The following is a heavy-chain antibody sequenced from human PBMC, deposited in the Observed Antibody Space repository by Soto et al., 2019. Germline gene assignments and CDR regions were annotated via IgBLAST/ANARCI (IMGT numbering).Heavy chain of an antibody. CDR2: ISYDGGNE. CDR1: GFNFDVYA. Sequence: QVQLVESGGGVVQPGRSLRLSCAASGFNFDVYAMHWVRQAPGKGLEWVAIISYDGGNEYYADSVKGRFTISRDNSRNTLSLQMNSLRAGDTAVYYCARDMGSHSQFIFEYWGQGALVTVSS. CDR3: ARDMGSHSQFIFEY. D-gene: IGHD3-10*01. J-gene: IGHJ4*02. V-gene: IGHV3-30-3*01.